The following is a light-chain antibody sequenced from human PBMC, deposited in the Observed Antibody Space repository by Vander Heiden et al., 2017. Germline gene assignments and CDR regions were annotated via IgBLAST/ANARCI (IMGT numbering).Light chain of an antibody. J-gene: IGLJ1*01. CDR3: QSYDSSLSGYV. V-gene: IGLV1-40*01. CDR1: SSNIGADYD. CDR2: GNT. Sequence: QSVLTQPPSVPGAPGQRVTISCTGRSSNIGADYDVPWYQQLPGTAPKLLIYGNTNRPSAVPARFSGSKSGTSASLAITGLQAEDEADYYCQSYDSSLSGYVFGTGTKVTVL.